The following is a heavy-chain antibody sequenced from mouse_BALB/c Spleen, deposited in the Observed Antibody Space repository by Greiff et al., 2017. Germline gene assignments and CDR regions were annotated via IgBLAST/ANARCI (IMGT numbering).Heavy chain of an antibody. V-gene: IGHV5-12-2*01. CDR3: AGHGLLRSFAY. J-gene: IGHJ3*01. CDR2: ISNGGGST. CDR1: GFTFSSYT. D-gene: IGHD1-1*01. Sequence: EVMLVESGGGLVQPGGSLTLSCAASGFTFSSYTMSWVRQTPEKRLEWVAYISNGGGSTYYPDTVKGRFTISRDHAKNTLYLQMSSLKSEDTAMYYCAGHGLLRSFAYWGQGTMVTVSA.